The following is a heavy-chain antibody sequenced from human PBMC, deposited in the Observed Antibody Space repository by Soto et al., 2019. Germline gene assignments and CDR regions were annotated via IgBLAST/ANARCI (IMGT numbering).Heavy chain of an antibody. J-gene: IGHJ6*02. D-gene: IGHD2-15*01. CDR1: GFSLSTSGMC. CDR3: ARIQTVTGYCSGGSCYSVFYYGMDV. V-gene: IGHV2-70*01. Sequence: SGPTLVNPTQTLTLTCTFSGFSLSTSGMCVSWIRQPPGKALEWLALIDWDDDKYYSTSLKTRLTISKDTSKNQVVLTMTNMDPVDTATYYCARIQTVTGYCSGGSCYSVFYYGMDVWGQGTTVTVSS. CDR2: IDWDDDK.